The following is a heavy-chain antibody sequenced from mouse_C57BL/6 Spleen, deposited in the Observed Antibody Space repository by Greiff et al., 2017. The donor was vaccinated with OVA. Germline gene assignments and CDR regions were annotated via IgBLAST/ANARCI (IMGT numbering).Heavy chain of an antibody. CDR2: IDPSDSYT. V-gene: IGHV1-50*01. CDR3: AREDGSSPHWYFDV. J-gene: IGHJ1*03. D-gene: IGHD1-1*01. CDR1: GYTFTSYW. Sequence: QVHVKQPGAELVKPGASVKLSCKASGYTFTSYWMQWVKQRPGQGLEWIGEIDPSDSYTNYNQKFKGKATLTVDTSSSTAYMQLSSLTSEDSAVYYCAREDGSSPHWYFDVWGTGTTVTVSS.